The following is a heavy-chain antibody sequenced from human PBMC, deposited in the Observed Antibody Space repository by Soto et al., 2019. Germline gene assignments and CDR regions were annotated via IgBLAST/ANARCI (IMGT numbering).Heavy chain of an antibody. V-gene: IGHV4-59*08. Sequence: SETLSLTCTVSGGSISSYYWSWIRQPPGKGLEWIGYIYYSGSTNYNPSLKSRVTISVDTSKNQFSLKLSSVTAADTAVYYCARHGEMEDDYGDYAASYYFDYWGQGTLVTVSS. CDR2: IYYSGST. J-gene: IGHJ4*02. D-gene: IGHD4-17*01. CDR1: GGSISSYY. CDR3: ARHGEMEDDYGDYAASYYFDY.